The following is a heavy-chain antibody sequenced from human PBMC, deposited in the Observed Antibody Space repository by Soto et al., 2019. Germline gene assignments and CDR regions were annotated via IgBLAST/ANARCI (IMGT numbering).Heavy chain of an antibody. D-gene: IGHD2-15*01. J-gene: IGHJ3*02. CDR1: GFTVSSNY. V-gene: IGHV3-53*05. CDR2: IYSGGST. Sequence: GGSLRLSCAASGFTVSSNYMSWVRQAPGKGLEWVSVIYSGGSTYYADSVKGRFTISRDNSKNTLYLQMNSLRAEDTAVYYCARAAPYCSGGSCYHTGDAFDIWGQGTMVTVSS. CDR3: ARAAPYCSGGSCYHTGDAFDI.